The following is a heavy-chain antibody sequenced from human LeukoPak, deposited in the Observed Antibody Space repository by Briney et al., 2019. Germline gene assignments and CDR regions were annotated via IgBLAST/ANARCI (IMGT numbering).Heavy chain of an antibody. D-gene: IGHD1-14*01. CDR3: ARGNPRGRHRMNWFDP. J-gene: IGHJ5*02. V-gene: IGHV1-18*01. CDR1: GYTFTSYG. Sequence: ASVKVSCKASGYTFTSYGISWVRQAPGQGLEWMGWISAYNGNTNYAQKLQGRVTMTTDTSTSTAYMELRSLRSDDTAVYYRARGNPRGRHRMNWFDPWGQGTLVTVSS. CDR2: ISAYNGNT.